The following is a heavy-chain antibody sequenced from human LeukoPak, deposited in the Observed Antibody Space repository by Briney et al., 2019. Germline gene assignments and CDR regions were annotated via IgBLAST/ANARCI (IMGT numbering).Heavy chain of an antibody. CDR1: GGSISSGSYY. Sequence: PSETLSLTCTVSGGSISSGSYYWSWIRQPAGKGQEWIGRIYTSGSTNYNPSLKSRVTISVDTSKNQFSLKLSSVTAADTAVYYCAREEYSSGRDYWGQGTLVTVSS. J-gene: IGHJ4*02. CDR3: AREEYSSGRDY. CDR2: IYTSGST. D-gene: IGHD6-19*01. V-gene: IGHV4-61*02.